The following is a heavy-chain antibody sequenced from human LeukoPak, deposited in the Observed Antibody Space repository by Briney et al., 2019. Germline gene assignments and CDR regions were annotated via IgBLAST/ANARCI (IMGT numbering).Heavy chain of an antibody. J-gene: IGHJ6*02. Sequence: SGGSLRLSCAASGFTVSSNYMSWVRQGPGKGLEWVSVIYSGGSTYYADSVKGRFTISRDNSKNTLYLQMNSLRAEDTAVYYRAREPSPQYYYYYGMDVWGQGTTVTVSS. V-gene: IGHV3-66*01. CDR1: GFTVSSNY. CDR2: IYSGGST. CDR3: AREPSPQYYYYYGMDV.